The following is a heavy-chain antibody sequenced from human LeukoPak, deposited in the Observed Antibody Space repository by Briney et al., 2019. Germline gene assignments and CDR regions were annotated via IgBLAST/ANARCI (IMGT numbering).Heavy chain of an antibody. CDR2: INPSGGST. J-gene: IGHJ4*02. V-gene: IGHV1-46*01. CDR3: ARGPLPPGIAVADKPHLFDY. Sequence: GASVKVSCKASGYTFTSYYMHWVRQAPGQGLEWMGIINPSGGSTSYAQKFQGRVTMTRDTSISTAYMELSRLRSDDTAVYYCARGPLPPGIAVADKPHLFDYWGQGTLVTVSS. CDR1: GYTFTSYY. D-gene: IGHD6-19*01.